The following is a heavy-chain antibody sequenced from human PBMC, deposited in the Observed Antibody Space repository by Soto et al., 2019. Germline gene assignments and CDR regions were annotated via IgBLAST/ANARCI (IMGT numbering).Heavy chain of an antibody. CDR2: ISAYNGNT. CDR1: GYTFTSYG. V-gene: IGHV1-18*01. CDR3: ARGSDRITIFGVVQAGYYYGMDV. D-gene: IGHD3-3*01. Sequence: QVQLVQSGAEVKKPGASVKVSCKASGYTFTSYGISWVRQDPGQGLEWMGCISAYNGNTNYAQKLQGRVNMTTDTSTSTAYLELRSLRSDDTAVYYCARGSDRITIFGVVQAGYYYGMDVWGQGTTVTVSS. J-gene: IGHJ6*02.